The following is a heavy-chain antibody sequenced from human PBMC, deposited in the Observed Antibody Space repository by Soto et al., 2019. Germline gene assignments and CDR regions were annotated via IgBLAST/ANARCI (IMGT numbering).Heavy chain of an antibody. Sequence: GGSLRLSCAASGFTFSSYGMHWVRQAPGKGLEWVAVIWYDGSNKYYADSVKGRFTISRDNSKNTLYLQMNSLRAEDTAVYYCARRLGELSLPWGAFDYWGQGTLVTVSS. J-gene: IGHJ4*02. CDR2: IWYDGSNK. V-gene: IGHV3-33*01. CDR3: ARRLGELSLPWGAFDY. D-gene: IGHD3-16*02. CDR1: GFTFSSYG.